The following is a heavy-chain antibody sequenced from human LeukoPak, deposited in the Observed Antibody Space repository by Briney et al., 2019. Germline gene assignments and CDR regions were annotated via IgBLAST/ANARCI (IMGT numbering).Heavy chain of an antibody. Sequence: GGSLRLSCAASGFTFSSYAMHWVRQAPGKGLEWVAVITYDGSNKYYADSVKGRFTIPRDTSKNTLYLQMNSLRAEDTAVYYCARAPETHLEWPSFDYWGQGTLVTVSS. CDR3: ARAPETHLEWPSFDY. V-gene: IGHV3-30*01. CDR1: GFTFSSYA. CDR2: ITYDGSNK. J-gene: IGHJ4*02. D-gene: IGHD3-3*01.